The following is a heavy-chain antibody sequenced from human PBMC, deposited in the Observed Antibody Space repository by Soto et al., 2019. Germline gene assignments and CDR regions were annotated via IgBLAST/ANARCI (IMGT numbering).Heavy chain of an antibody. V-gene: IGHV1-3*01. D-gene: IGHD3-22*01. J-gene: IGHJ5*02. CDR3: ARDAPHYYDSSGYPPFDP. CDR1: GYTFTSYA. Sequence: ASVKVSCKASGYTFTSYAMHWVRQAPGQRLEWMGWINPVFGKTKYAQKFQGRVTITADKSTSTAYMELSSLRSEDTAVYYFARDAPHYYDSSGYPPFDPWGQGTLVTVSS. CDR2: INPVFGKT.